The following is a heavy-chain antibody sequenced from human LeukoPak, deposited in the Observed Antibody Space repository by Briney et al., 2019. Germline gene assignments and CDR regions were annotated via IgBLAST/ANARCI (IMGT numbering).Heavy chain of an antibody. CDR3: AREYDSTFDP. Sequence: SETLSLTCTVSGGSISSSSYYWGWIRQPPGKGLEWIGSIYYSGSTYYNPSLKSRVTISVDTSKNQFSLKLSSVTAADTAVYYCAREYDSTFDPWGQGTLVTVSS. V-gene: IGHV4-39*02. CDR1: GGSISSSSYY. J-gene: IGHJ5*02. D-gene: IGHD1-1*01. CDR2: IYYSGST.